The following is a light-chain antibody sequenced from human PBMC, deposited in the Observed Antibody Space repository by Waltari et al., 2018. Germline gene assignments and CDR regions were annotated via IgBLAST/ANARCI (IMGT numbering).Light chain of an antibody. CDR2: RNN. J-gene: IGLJ3*02. CDR3: AAWDDSLSTWV. V-gene: IGLV1-47*01. CDR1: SSNIGSNF. Sequence: QSVLTQPPSASGTPGQRVAISCSGSSSNIGSNFVYWYQQLPGTAPEPLIYRNNQRPSGVPVRISGSKSGTSASLAVSGLRSEDEADFYCAAWDDSLSTWVFGGGTKLTVL.